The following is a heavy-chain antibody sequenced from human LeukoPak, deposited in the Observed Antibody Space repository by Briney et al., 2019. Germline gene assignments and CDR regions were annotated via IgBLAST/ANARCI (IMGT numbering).Heavy chain of an antibody. Sequence: SETLSLTCTVSGGSISSSSYYWGWIRQPPGKGLEWIGSICYSGSTYYNPSLKSRVTISVDTSKNQFSLKLSSVTAADTAVYYCARDQPYMDVWGKGTTVTVSS. CDR2: ICYSGST. CDR3: ARDQPYMDV. CDR1: GGSISSSSYY. V-gene: IGHV4-39*02. J-gene: IGHJ6*03.